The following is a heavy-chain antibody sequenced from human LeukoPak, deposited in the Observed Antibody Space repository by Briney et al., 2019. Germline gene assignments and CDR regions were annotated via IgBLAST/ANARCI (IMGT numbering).Heavy chain of an antibody. D-gene: IGHD2-21*02. Sequence: WETLSLTCTVSGVSISSYYWSWIRQPPGKGLEWIGCISYSGSSTYNPSLKSRVTISVDTSKNQFSLKVTSVTAADTAVYYCARGVTTGLDWFDPWGQGTLVTVSS. V-gene: IGHV4-59*01. CDR2: ISYSGSS. J-gene: IGHJ5*02. CDR1: GVSISSYY. CDR3: ARGVTTGLDWFDP.